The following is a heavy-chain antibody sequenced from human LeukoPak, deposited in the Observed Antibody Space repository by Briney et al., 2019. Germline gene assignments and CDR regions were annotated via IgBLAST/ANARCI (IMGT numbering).Heavy chain of an antibody. V-gene: IGHV3-48*03. CDR3: ARDHITGTPH. CDR2: ISSSGSTI. Sequence: GGSLRLSCAASGFTFSSYEMNWVRQAPGKGLEWVSYISSSGSTIYYADSVKGRFTISRDNAKNSLYLQMNSLRAEDTAVYYCARDHITGTPHWGQGTLVTVSP. J-gene: IGHJ4*02. CDR1: GFTFSSYE. D-gene: IGHD1-20*01.